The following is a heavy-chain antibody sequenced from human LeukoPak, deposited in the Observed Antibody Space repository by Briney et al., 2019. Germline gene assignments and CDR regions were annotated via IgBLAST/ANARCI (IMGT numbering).Heavy chain of an antibody. Sequence: SETLSLTCNVSGDSIRSRSYYWGWIRHPPGKGLQWIGSIYFSGSAHYNPSLKSRVTISVDTSKNQFSLEVRSVTAADTAVYFCARLGDLLTGYYFESWGPGTLVIVSS. J-gene: IGHJ4*02. V-gene: IGHV4-39*01. CDR3: ARLGDLLTGYYFES. CDR2: IYFSGSA. D-gene: IGHD3-9*01. CDR1: GDSIRSRSYY.